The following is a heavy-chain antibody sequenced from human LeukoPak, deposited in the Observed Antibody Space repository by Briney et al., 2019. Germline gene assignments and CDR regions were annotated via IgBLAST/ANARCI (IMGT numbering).Heavy chain of an antibody. V-gene: IGHV4-61*02. CDR3: ARDMDLRRGSGSYYNV. D-gene: IGHD3-10*01. CDR1: GGSISSGSYY. Sequence: SETLSLTCTVSGGSISSGSYYWSWIRQPAGKGLEWIGRIYTSGSTNYNPSLKSRVTISVDTSKNRFSLKLSSVTAADTAVYYCARDMDLRRGSGSYYNVWGQGTLVTVSS. CDR2: IYTSGST. J-gene: IGHJ4*02.